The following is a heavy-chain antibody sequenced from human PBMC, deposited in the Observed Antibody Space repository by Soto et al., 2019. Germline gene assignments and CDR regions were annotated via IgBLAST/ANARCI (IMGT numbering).Heavy chain of an antibody. V-gene: IGHV6-1*01. CDR1: GDSVSSNSAA. J-gene: IGHJ6*02. D-gene: IGHD3-10*01. CDR3: TGITWFRGIDV. CDR2: TYYKSKWNN. Sequence: QMQLQQSGPGLVKTSQTLSLTCAISGDSVSSNSAAWNWIRQSPSRGLEWLGRTYYKSKWNNDFGLSVKSRITNNPDTSKNQFSLHLYSVTAEDTAVYYCTGITWFRGIDVWCQGTPVTVSS.